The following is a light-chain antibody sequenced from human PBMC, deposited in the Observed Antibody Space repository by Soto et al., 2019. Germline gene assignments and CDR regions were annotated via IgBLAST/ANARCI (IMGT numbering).Light chain of an antibody. V-gene: IGLV7-43*01. Sequence: QAVVTQEPSLTVSPGGTVTLTWASSTRAVTTGYYPNWFQQKPGQAPRALIYSTNNKYSWTPARFSGSLLGGKAALTLSGVQPEDEADYYCLLYYGGQLGVFGGGTKLTVL. CDR3: LLYYGGQLGV. J-gene: IGLJ2*01. CDR1: TRAVTTGYY. CDR2: STN.